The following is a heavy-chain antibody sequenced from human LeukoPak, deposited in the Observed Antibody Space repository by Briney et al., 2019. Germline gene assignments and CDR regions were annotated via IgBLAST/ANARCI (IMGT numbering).Heavy chain of an antibody. CDR2: ISPDGSDK. CDR1: GFSFSDYA. CDR3: TRVGVGGY. J-gene: IGHJ4*02. Sequence: GGSLRLSCAVSGFSFSDYAMTWVRQAPGKGLEWVANISPDGSDKYYVDSVKGRFTISRDNAKDSLFLQMNSLRADDTAMYFCTRVGVGGYWGQGTLVTVSS. D-gene: IGHD3-16*01. V-gene: IGHV3-7*01.